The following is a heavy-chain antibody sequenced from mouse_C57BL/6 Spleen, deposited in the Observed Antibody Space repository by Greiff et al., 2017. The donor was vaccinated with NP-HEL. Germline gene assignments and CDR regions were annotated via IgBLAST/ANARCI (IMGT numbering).Heavy chain of an antibody. CDR3: ARCGYYDRSWFAY. D-gene: IGHD2-4*01. V-gene: IGHV1-19*01. CDR1: GYTFTDYY. CDR2: INPYNGGT. Sequence: VQLQQSGPVLVKPGASVKMSCKASGYTFTDYYMNWVKQSHGKSLEWIGVINPYNGGTSYNQKFKGKATLTVDKSSSTAYMELNSLTSEDSAVYYCARCGYYDRSWFAYWGQGTLVTVSA. J-gene: IGHJ3*01.